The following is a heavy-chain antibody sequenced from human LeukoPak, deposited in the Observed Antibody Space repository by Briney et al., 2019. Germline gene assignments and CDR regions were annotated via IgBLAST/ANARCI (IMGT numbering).Heavy chain of an antibody. D-gene: IGHD3-9*01. V-gene: IGHV1-69*13. Sequence: SVKVSCKASGGTFSSYAISWVRQAPGQGLEWMGGIIPIFGTANYAQKFQGRVTITADESTSTAYMELSSLRSEDTAVYYCARDLSGGKLRYFDWLPPDYWGQGTLVTVSS. CDR3: ARDLSGGKLRYFDWLPPDY. J-gene: IGHJ4*02. CDR1: GGTFSSYA. CDR2: IIPIFGTA.